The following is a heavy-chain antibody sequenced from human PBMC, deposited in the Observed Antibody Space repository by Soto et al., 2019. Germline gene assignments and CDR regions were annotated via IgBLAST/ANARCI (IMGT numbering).Heavy chain of an antibody. Sequence: PSETLSLTCAVYGGSFSGYYWSWIRQPPGKGLEWIGEINHSGSTNYNPSLKSRVTISVDTSKNQFSLKLSSVTAADTAVYYCARTTPIDYDFWSGYPRTDNWFDPWGQGTLVTVPQ. J-gene: IGHJ5*02. D-gene: IGHD3-3*01. CDR3: ARTTPIDYDFWSGYPRTDNWFDP. CDR1: GGSFSGYY. CDR2: INHSGST. V-gene: IGHV4-34*01.